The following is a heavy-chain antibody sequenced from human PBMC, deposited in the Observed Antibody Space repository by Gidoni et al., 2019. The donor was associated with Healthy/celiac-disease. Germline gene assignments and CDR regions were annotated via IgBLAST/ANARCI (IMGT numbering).Heavy chain of an antibody. V-gene: IGHV5-10-1*03. J-gene: IGHJ3*02. CDR2: IDPSDSYT. Sequence: EVQLVQSGAEVKKPGASLRISCKGSGYSFTTYWISWVRQMPGKGLEWMGRIDPSDSYTNYSPSFQGHVTISADKSISTAYLQWSSLKASDTAMYYCARSSVSSSGWYGNAFDIWGQGTMVTVSS. D-gene: IGHD6-19*01. CDR1: GYSFTTYW. CDR3: ARSSVSSSGWYGNAFDI.